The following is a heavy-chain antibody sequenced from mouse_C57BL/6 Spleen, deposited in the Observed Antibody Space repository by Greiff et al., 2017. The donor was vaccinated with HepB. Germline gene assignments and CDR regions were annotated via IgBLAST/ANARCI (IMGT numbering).Heavy chain of an antibody. V-gene: IGHV1-53*01. CDR3: AREGGYYGSYYFDY. D-gene: IGHD1-1*01. J-gene: IGHJ2*01. Sequence: QVQLQQPGPELVKPGASVKLSCKASGYTFTSYWMHWVKQRPGQGLEWIGNINPSNGGTNYNEKFKSKATLTVDKSSSTAYMQLNSLTSEDSAVYYCAREGGYYGSYYFDYWGQGTTLTVSS. CDR2: INPSNGGT. CDR1: GYTFTSYW.